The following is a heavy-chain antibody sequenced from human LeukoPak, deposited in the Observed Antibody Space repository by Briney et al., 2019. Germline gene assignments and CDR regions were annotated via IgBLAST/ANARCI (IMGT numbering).Heavy chain of an antibody. D-gene: IGHD1-7*01. CDR1: RFIFSSYA. CDR2: ISGNGGAT. CDR3: GREVPGGTTSLDC. J-gene: IGHJ4*02. Sequence: GGSLRLSCAASRFIFSSYAMNWVRQAPGKGLEWVSAISGNGGATHYADSVKGRFTISRDNAKNALYLQMNSLRAEDTAVYYCGREVPGGTTSLDCWGQGTVVTVSP. V-gene: IGHV3-23*01.